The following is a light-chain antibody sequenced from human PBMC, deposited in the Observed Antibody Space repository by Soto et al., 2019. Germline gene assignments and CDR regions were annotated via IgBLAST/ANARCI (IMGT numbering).Light chain of an antibody. CDR3: QQRSNWPRT. J-gene: IGKJ1*01. V-gene: IGKV3-11*01. CDR2: FAS. Sequence: VMTQSPATLSVSPGERAALSCRASQSVSTNLAWYQQKPGQPPRLLIYFASTRATAVPARFTAGGSGTDFTLTISSLEPEDFAVYYCQQRSNWPRTFGQGTKVDIK. CDR1: QSVSTN.